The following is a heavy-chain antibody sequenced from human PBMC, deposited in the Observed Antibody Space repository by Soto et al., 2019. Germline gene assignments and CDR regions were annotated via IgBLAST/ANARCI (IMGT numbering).Heavy chain of an antibody. J-gene: IGHJ4*02. V-gene: IGHV5-51*01. CDR3: ARIGAGGVLVTDTCLFAY. Sequence: GESLKISCKGSGYSFTSYWIGWVRQMPGKGLEWMGIIYPGDSDTRYSPSFQGQVTISADKSISTAYLQWSSLKASDTAMYYCARIGAGGVLVTDTCLFAYWGQGTLVTVSS. D-gene: IGHD3-10*01. CDR1: GYSFTSYW. CDR2: IYPGDSDT.